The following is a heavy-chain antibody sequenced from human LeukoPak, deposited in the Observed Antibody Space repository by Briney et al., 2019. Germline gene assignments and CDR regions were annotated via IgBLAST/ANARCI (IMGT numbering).Heavy chain of an antibody. CDR2: IYHSGST. CDR3: ATTSYYYDSPDY. V-gene: IGHV4-38-2*02. Sequence: SETLSLTCSVSGYSISSGNYWGLIRQPPGKGLEWIGSIYHSGSTYYNPSLKSRVTISVDMSKNQFSLKLSSVTAADTAVYYCATTSYYYDSPDYWGQGTLVTVSS. J-gene: IGHJ4*02. CDR1: GYSISSGNY. D-gene: IGHD3-22*01.